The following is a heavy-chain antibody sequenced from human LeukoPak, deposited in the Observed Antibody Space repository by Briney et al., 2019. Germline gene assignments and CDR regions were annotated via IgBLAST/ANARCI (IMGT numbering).Heavy chain of an antibody. Sequence: SATLSLTCTVSGGSISNYWWSWIRQPPGKGLEWIGYVFDSGSTNYNPSLKSRVTISVDTSKKQFSLKLSSVTAADTAVYYCARGYSSSWNYFDYWGQGTLVTVSS. CDR1: GGSISNYW. CDR2: VFDSGST. V-gene: IGHV4-59*01. D-gene: IGHD6-13*01. J-gene: IGHJ4*02. CDR3: ARGYSSSWNYFDY.